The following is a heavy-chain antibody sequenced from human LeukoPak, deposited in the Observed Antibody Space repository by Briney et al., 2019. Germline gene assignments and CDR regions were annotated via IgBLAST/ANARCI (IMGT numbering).Heavy chain of an antibody. Sequence: ASVKVSCKVSGYTLTELSIHWLRQPPGKGLEWMGRFDPEASEAIFAHKFQGRVSMTEDTSTDTAYMELTSLKSEDTGVYYCATLTFHGIFYLAFDYWGQGTPVTVS. D-gene: IGHD1-26*01. CDR3: ATLTFHGIFYLAFDY. CDR1: GYTLTELS. CDR2: FDPEASEA. J-gene: IGHJ4*02. V-gene: IGHV1-24*01.